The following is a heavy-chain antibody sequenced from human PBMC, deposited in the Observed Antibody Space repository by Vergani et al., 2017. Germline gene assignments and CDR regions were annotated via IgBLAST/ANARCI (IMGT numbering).Heavy chain of an antibody. V-gene: IGHV1-69*02. D-gene: IGHD6-13*01. Sequence: QVQLVQSGAEVKKPGSSVKVSCKASGGTFSSYTISWVRQAPGQGLEWMGRIIPILGIANYAQKFQGRVTITADKSTSTAYMELSSLRSEDTAVYYCARALSCSWDPGAFDIWGQGTMVTVSS. CDR3: ARALSCSWDPGAFDI. CDR1: GGTFSSYT. J-gene: IGHJ3*02. CDR2: IIPILGIA.